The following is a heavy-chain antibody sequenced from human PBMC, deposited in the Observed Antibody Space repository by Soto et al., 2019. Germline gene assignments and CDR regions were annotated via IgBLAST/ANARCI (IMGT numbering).Heavy chain of an antibody. CDR3: ARGPVRGVQFDAFDI. V-gene: IGHV4-30-2*01. CDR1: GGSISSGGYS. CDR2: IFHSGST. D-gene: IGHD3-10*01. Sequence: QLQLQESGSGLVKPSQTLSLTCAVSGGSISSGGYSWSWIRQPPGKGLEWIGYIFHSGSTNYNPSLNSQVTTSVDRSKNQLSLRLNSVTAADTAVYYCARGPVRGVQFDAFDIWGQGTMVSVSS. J-gene: IGHJ3*02.